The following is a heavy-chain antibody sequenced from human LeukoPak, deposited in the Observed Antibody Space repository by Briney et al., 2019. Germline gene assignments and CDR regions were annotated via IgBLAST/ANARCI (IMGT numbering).Heavy chain of an antibody. D-gene: IGHD2-21*02. V-gene: IGHV3-53*01. CDR2: IYSGGST. Sequence: RGSLRLSCAASGFTVSSNYMSWVRQAPGKGLEWVSVIYSGGSTYYADPVKGRFTISRDNSKNTLYLQMNSLRAEDTAVYYCARDTGRGCGGDCYPLAFDIGGQGTMVTVSS. J-gene: IGHJ3*02. CDR3: ARDTGRGCGGDCYPLAFDI. CDR1: GFTVSSNY.